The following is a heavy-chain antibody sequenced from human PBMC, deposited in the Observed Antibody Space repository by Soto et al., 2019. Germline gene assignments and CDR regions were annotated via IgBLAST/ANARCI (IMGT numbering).Heavy chain of an antibody. D-gene: IGHD1-1*01. J-gene: IGHJ6*02. CDR2: ISYDGSNE. CDR1: GFTFSSHA. CDR3: ARGTTTSAFSGMDV. Sequence: QVQLVESGGGVVQPGRSLRLSCAASGFTFSSHAMNWVRQAPGKGLEWVAVISYDGSNEYNSESAKGRFTISRDNSKNTLSLQMNSLRAEDTAMYFCARGTTTSAFSGMDVWGQGTTVTVSS. V-gene: IGHV3-30-3*01.